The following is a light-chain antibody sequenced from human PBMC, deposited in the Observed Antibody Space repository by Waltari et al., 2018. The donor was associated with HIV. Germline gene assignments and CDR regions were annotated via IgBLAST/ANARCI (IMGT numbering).Light chain of an antibody. J-gene: IGKJ2*01. CDR3: QQYGSSPYT. CDR2: GAS. CDR1: QSVSSRY. V-gene: IGKV3-20*01. Sequence: EIVLTQSPGTLSLSPGERATLSCRASQSVSSRYLAWYQQKHGQTPKVLIYGASSRTSCIPDRFSGSGFGTDFALTISRLEPEDSAVYYCQQYGSSPYTFGQGTKLEIK.